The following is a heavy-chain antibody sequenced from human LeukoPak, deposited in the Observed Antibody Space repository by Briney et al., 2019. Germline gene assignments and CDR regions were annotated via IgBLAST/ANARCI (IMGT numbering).Heavy chain of an antibody. J-gene: IGHJ6*03. CDR2: ISGSGGST. CDR1: GFTFSSYA. V-gene: IGHV3-23*01. D-gene: IGHD2-15*01. CDR3: AKVPSGRYCSGGSCSWYYYYMDV. Sequence: GGSLRLSCAASGFTFSSYAMSWVRQAPGKGLEWVSAISGSGGSTYYADSVKGRFTISRANSKNTLYLQMNSLRVEDTAVYYCAKVPSGRYCSGGSCSWYYYYMDVWGKGTTVTISS.